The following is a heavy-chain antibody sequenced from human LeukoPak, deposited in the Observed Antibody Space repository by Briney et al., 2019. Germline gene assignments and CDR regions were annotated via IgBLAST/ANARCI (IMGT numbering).Heavy chain of an antibody. Sequence: PGGSLRLSCAASGFAMSTYWMSWLRQAPGKGPEWVAHIKQDGSETYYVDSVKGRFTISRDNAKSSLWLQMNSLRGEDTAMYYCARSISVEGDAWGQGTLVTVSS. CDR3: ARSISVEGDA. CDR2: IKQDGSET. D-gene: IGHD3-3*01. V-gene: IGHV3-7*01. J-gene: IGHJ5*02. CDR1: GFAMSTYW.